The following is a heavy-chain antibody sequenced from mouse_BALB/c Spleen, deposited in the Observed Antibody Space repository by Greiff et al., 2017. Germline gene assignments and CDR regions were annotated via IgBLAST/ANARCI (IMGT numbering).Heavy chain of an antibody. J-gene: IGHJ2*01. CDR3: ARYGSSFDY. V-gene: IGHV7-3*02. Sequence: EVMLVESGGGLVQPGGSLRLSCATSGFTFTDYYMSWVRQPPGKALEWLGFIRNKANGYTTEYSASVKGRFTISRDNPKNTLFLQMTSLRSEDTAMYYCARYGSSFDYWGQGTTLTVSS. D-gene: IGHD1-1*01. CDR1: GFTFTDYY. CDR2: IRNKANGYTT.